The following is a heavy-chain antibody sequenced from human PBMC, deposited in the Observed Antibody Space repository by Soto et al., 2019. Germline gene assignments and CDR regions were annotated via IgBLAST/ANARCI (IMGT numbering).Heavy chain of an antibody. D-gene: IGHD4-4*01. J-gene: IGHJ6*02. V-gene: IGHV3-21*01. CDR2: ISSRSNYI. CDR3: ARDDYSTSPAGGFGMDV. CDR1: GFTLISHT. Sequence: GGSLRLSCAASGFTLISHTMNWVRQAPGKGLEWVSSISSRSNYIFYKDSLKGRFTVSRDNAKNSLFLEMNSLRAEDTAVYYCARDDYSTSPAGGFGMDVWGRGTTVTVSS.